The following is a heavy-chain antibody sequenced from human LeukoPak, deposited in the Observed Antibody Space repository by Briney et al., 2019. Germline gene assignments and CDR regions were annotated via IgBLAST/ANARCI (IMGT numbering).Heavy chain of an antibody. D-gene: IGHD3-3*01. CDR1: GFTFSSYS. CDR2: ISSSSSYI. J-gene: IGHJ3*02. V-gene: IGHV3-21*04. Sequence: GGSLRLSCAASGFTFSSYSMNWVRQAPGKGLEWVSSISSSSSYIYYADSVKGRFTISRDNSKNTLYLQMNSLRAEDTAVYYCAKDREIFGVIIRRSGAFDIWGQGTMVTVSS. CDR3: AKDREIFGVIIRRSGAFDI.